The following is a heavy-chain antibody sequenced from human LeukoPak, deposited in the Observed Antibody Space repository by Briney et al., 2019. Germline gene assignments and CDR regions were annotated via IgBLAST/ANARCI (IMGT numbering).Heavy chain of an antibody. CDR2: IIPIFATT. Sequence: GSSVKVSCRTSGGSVSNYIINWERQAPGQGLEWMGGIIPIFATTTYAQKFQGRVTITTDESTSTAYMELSGLRSDDTAIYYCASVPHNYYDSGGYHWGQGTLVSVSS. CDR3: ASVPHNYYDSGGYH. CDR1: GGSVSNYI. J-gene: IGHJ4*02. D-gene: IGHD3-22*01. V-gene: IGHV1-69*05.